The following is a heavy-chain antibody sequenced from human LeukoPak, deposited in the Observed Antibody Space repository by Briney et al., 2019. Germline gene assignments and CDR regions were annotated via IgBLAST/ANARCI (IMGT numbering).Heavy chain of an antibody. CDR2: INPNSGGT. D-gene: IGHD2-15*01. V-gene: IGHV1-2*02. Sequence: ASVKVSCKASGYTFTGYYMHWVRQAPGQGLEWMGWINPNSGGTNYAQKFQGRVTMTRDTSISTAYMELSRLRSDDTAIYYCAGDRNDNRWSFYWGLGTLVTVSS. CDR3: AGDRNDNRWSFY. J-gene: IGHJ4*02. CDR1: GYTFTGYY.